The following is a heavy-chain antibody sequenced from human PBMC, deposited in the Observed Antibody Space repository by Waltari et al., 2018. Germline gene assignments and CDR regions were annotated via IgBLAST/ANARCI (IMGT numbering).Heavy chain of an antibody. Sequence: QVQLAQSGAEVKKPGSSLKVSCKASGGSFSSYAISWVRQVPGQGLEWMGGIIPILRTPKYAQKFLDRVTITAEESTNTVYMELRSLRPEDTAVYYCARSPGERWLQMFFDYWGQGTLVTVSS. V-gene: IGHV1-69*01. CDR3: ARSPGERWLQMFFDY. CDR1: GGSFSSYA. CDR2: IIPILRTP. D-gene: IGHD5-12*01. J-gene: IGHJ4*02.